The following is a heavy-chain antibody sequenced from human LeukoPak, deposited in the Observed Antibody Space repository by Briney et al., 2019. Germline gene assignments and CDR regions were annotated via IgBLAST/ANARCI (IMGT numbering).Heavy chain of an antibody. Sequence: GSLRLSCVASGFTFTSFAMSWVRQAPGKGLEWVSHIDMTGGSTSYIDSVKGRFTISRDNSDNTLYLQTNRLKAEDTGVYFCAKDQLWAGYFFYGMNVWGQGTTVIVSS. CDR3: AKDQLWAGYFFYGMNV. D-gene: IGHD2-15*01. V-gene: IGHV3-23*01. J-gene: IGHJ6*02. CDR1: GFTFTSFA. CDR2: IDMTGGST.